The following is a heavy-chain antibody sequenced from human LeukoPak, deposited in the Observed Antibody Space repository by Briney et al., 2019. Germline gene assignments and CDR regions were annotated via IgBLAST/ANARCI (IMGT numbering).Heavy chain of an antibody. V-gene: IGHV3-48*01. J-gene: IGHJ5*02. CDR2: ISSSSSTI. D-gene: IGHD3-9*01. CDR3: ARVRYFDWLLMGWFDP. Sequence: GGSLRLSCAASGFTFSSYSMNWVRQAPGKGLEWVSYISSSSSTIYYVDSVKGRFTISRDNAKNSLYLQMNSLRAEDTAVYYCARVRYFDWLLMGWFDPWGQGTLVTVSS. CDR1: GFTFSSYS.